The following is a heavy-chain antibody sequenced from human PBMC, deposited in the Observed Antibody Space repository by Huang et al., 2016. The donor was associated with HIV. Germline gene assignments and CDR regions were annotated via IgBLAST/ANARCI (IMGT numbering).Heavy chain of an antibody. CDR3: ARGGTICTFALDY. CDR2: INTNTGYT. Sequence: QEQLVQSGAEVMKPGASVRVSCKTSGYTFNDNYIHGVRQAPGQGLEWKGWINTNTGYTNNAQRIRGRITVTKNTAISTAYMKLTRLISADTAVYYCARGGTICTFALDYWGQGAPVTVSS. V-gene: IGHV1-2*02. CDR1: GYTFNDNY. J-gene: IGHJ4*02. D-gene: IGHD2-8*01.